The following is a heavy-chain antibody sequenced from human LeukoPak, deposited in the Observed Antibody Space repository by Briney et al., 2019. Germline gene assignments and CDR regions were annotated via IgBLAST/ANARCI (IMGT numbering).Heavy chain of an antibody. Sequence: SETLSLTCTVSGGSIGSYYWSWIRQPAGKGLEWIGRIYASGSTNYNPSLKSRVTISVDTSKNQFSLKLSSVTAANTAVYYCARLGIAAAGTYYYYMDVWGKGTTVTVSS. CDR2: IYASGST. CDR1: GGSIGSYY. CDR3: ARLGIAAAGTYYYYMDV. V-gene: IGHV4-4*07. D-gene: IGHD6-13*01. J-gene: IGHJ6*03.